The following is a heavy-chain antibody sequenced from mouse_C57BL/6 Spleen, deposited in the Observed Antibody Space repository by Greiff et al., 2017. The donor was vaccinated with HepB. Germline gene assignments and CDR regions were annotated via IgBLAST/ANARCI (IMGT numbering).Heavy chain of an antibody. CDR2: IYPGGGYT. Sequence: VQGVESGAELVRPGTSVKMSCKASGYTFTNYWIGWAKQRPGHGLEWIGDIYPGGGYTNYNEKFKGKATLTADKSSSTAYMQFSSLTSEDSAIYYCARGYYGSSWGDYWGQGTSVTVSS. CDR1: GYTFTNYW. D-gene: IGHD1-1*01. J-gene: IGHJ4*01. CDR3: ARGYYGSSWGDY. V-gene: IGHV1-63*01.